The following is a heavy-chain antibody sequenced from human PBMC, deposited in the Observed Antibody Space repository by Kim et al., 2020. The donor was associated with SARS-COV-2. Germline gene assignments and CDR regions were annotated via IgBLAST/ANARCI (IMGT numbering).Heavy chain of an antibody. V-gene: IGHV4-34*01. CDR2: INHSGST. D-gene: IGHD2-15*01. Sequence: SETLSLTCAVYGGSSSGYYWSWIRQPPGKGLEWIGEINHSGSTNYNPSLKSRVTISVDTSKNQFSLKLSSVTAADTAVYYCARGRPKPVSGGSRSYYFDYWGQGALVTVSS. CDR1: GGSSSGYY. J-gene: IGHJ4*02. CDR3: ARGRPKPVSGGSRSYYFDY.